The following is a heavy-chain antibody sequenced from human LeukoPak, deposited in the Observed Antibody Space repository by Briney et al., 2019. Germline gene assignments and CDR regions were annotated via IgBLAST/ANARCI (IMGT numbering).Heavy chain of an antibody. J-gene: IGHJ3*02. CDR1: GFTVSSNY. V-gene: IGHV3-66*01. CDR2: IYSGGST. Sequence: PGGSLRLSCAASGFTVSSNYMSWVRQAPGKGLEWVSVIYSGGSTYYADSVKGRFTISRDNSKNTLYLQMNSLRAEDTAVYYCATYYYDSRGYFYDAFDIWGQGTMVTVSS. CDR3: ATYYYDSRGYFYDAFDI. D-gene: IGHD3-22*01.